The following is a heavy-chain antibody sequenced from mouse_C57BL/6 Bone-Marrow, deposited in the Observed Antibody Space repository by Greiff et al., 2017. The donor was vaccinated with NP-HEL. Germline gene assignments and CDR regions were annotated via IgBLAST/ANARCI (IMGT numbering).Heavy chain of an antibody. V-gene: IGHV1-54*01. CDR1: GYAFTNYL. D-gene: IGHD1-1*01. J-gene: IGHJ3*01. CDR3: AREGYYYGSSYDY. Sequence: QVQLQQSGAELVRPGTSVKVSCKASGYAFTNYLIEWVKQRPGQGLEWIGVINSGSGGTNYLEKFKGKATLTADKSSSTAYMQLSSLTSEDSAVYFCAREGYYYGSSYDYWGQGTLVTVSA. CDR2: INSGSGGT.